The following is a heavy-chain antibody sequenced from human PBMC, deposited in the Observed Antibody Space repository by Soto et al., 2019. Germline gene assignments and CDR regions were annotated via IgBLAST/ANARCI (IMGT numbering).Heavy chain of an antibody. CDR1: GFTFSSYS. J-gene: IGHJ6*03. CDR3: ARVGCSSNSCQFLPPYYYYYMDV. D-gene: IGHD2-2*01. Sequence: EVQLVESGGGLVKPGGSLRLSCAASGFTFSSYSMNWVRQAPGKGLEWVSSISSSSSYIYYADSVKGRFTISRDNAKNSLYLQMNSLRDEDTAVYYCARVGCSSNSCQFLPPYYYYYMDVWGKGTTVTVSS. CDR2: ISSSSSYI. V-gene: IGHV3-21*01.